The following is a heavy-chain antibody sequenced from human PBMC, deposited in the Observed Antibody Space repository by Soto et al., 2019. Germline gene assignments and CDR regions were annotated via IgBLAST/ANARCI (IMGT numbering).Heavy chain of an antibody. CDR1: GFTVSSNY. CDR3: ARSSYGDYEVLDS. Sequence: EVQLVESGGGLVQPGGSLRLSCAASGFTVSSNYMSWVRQAPGKGLEWVSVLYSGGSTYYADSVKGRLPISRDNSKNTLYLQMNSLRAEDTAVYYCARSSYGDYEVLDSWGQGTLVTVSS. D-gene: IGHD4-17*01. CDR2: LYSGGST. J-gene: IGHJ4*02. V-gene: IGHV3-66*01.